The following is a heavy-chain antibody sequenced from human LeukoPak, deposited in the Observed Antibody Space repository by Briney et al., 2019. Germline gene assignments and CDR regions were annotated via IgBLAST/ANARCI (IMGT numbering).Heavy chain of an antibody. CDR1: GFTFTSSA. V-gene: IGHV1-58*02. Sequence: SVKVSCKASGFTFTSSAMQWVRQARGQRLERIGWIVVGSGNTNYAQKFQERVTITRDMSTSTAYMGLSSLRSEDTAVYYCAAEHYDFWSGYPLGMDVWGQGTTVTVSS. D-gene: IGHD3-3*01. CDR2: IVVGSGNT. CDR3: AAEHYDFWSGYPLGMDV. J-gene: IGHJ6*02.